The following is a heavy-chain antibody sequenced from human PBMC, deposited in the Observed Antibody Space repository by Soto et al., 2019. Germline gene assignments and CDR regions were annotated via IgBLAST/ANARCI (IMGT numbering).Heavy chain of an antibody. CDR1: GFTFSGSA. CDR2: IRSKANSYAT. J-gene: IGHJ2*01. Sequence: LRLSCAASGFTFSGSAMHWVRQASGKGLEWVGRIRSKANSYATAYAASVKGRFTISRDDSKNTAYLQMNSLKTEDTAVYYCTSIINWYFDLWGRGTLVTVSS. CDR3: TSIINWYFDL. V-gene: IGHV3-73*01.